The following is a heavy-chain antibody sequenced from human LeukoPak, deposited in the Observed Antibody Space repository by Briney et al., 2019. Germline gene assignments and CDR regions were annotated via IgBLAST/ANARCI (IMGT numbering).Heavy chain of an antibody. CDR2: ISGSGGST. D-gene: IGHD3-3*01. CDR3: AKRGFGVVIGMIDY. V-gene: IGHV3-23*01. Sequence: SGGSLRLSCAASGFTFSSYAMSWVRQAPGKGLEWVSAISGSGGSTYYADSVKGRFTISRDNSKNTLYLQMNSLRAEDTAVYYCAKRGFGVVIGMIDYWGQGTLVTASS. CDR1: GFTFSSYA. J-gene: IGHJ4*02.